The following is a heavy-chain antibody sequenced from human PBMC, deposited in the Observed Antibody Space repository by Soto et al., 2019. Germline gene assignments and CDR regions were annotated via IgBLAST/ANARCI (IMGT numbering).Heavy chain of an antibody. CDR3: CVIKRRDQYSTSGYWFDP. CDR1: GFTFSHAW. CDR2: IKSKADGETK. J-gene: IGHJ5*02. V-gene: IGHV3-15*01. D-gene: IGHD4-4*01. Sequence: EMHLVDSGGGLVKPGGSLRLSCAASGFTFSHAWMSWVRQAPGKGLEWVGRIKSKADGETKDYGAPVRGRFTISRDDSQDILYLHMNSLRIEDTAVYYCCVIKRRDQYSTSGYWFDPWGPGILVTVSS.